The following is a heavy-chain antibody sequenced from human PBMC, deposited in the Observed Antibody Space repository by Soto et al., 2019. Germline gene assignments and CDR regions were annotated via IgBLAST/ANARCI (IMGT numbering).Heavy chain of an antibody. CDR2: MNPNSGNT. CDR1: GYTFTSYD. V-gene: IGHV1-8*01. Sequence: ASVKVSCKASGYTFTSYDINWVRQATGQGLEWMGWMNPNSGNTGYAQKFQGRVTMTRNTSISTAYMELSSLRSEDTAVYYCARGQTYYYYYYMDVWGKGTTVTVSS. CDR3: ARGQTYYYYYYMDV. J-gene: IGHJ6*03.